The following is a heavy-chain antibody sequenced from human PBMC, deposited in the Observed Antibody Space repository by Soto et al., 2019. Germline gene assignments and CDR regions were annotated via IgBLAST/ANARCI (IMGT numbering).Heavy chain of an antibody. Sequence: PSETLSLTCTVSGGSISSGGYYWSWIRQHPGKGLEWIGYIYYSGSTYYNPSLKSRVTISVDTSKNQFSLKLSSVTAADTAVYYCARDRREYDFWSGYYAPFYYYYGMDAWGQGTTVTVSS. J-gene: IGHJ6*02. CDR3: ARDRREYDFWSGYYAPFYYYYGMDA. V-gene: IGHV4-31*03. CDR1: GGSISSGGYY. CDR2: IYYSGST. D-gene: IGHD3-3*01.